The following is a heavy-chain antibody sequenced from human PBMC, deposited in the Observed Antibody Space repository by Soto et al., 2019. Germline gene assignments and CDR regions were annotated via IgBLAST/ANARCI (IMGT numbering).Heavy chain of an antibody. CDR3: ARLGVATRSFDY. J-gene: IGHJ4*02. D-gene: IGHD5-12*01. CDR2: IYYSGST. CDR1: GGSISSYY. Sequence: SETLSLTCTVSGGSISSYYWSWIRQPPGKGLEWIGYIYYSGSTNYNPSLKSRVTISVDTSKNQFSLKLSSVTAADTAVYYCARLGVATRSFDYWGQGTLVTVSS. V-gene: IGHV4-59*08.